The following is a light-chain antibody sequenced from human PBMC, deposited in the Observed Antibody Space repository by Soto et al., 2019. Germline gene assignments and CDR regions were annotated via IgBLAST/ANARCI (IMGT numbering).Light chain of an antibody. J-gene: IGLJ1*01. CDR3: SSYTPSSPYV. CDR1: SSDVGGFNY. V-gene: IGLV2-14*01. CDR2: DVY. Sequence: QSVLTQPASVSGSPGQSITISCTGTSSDVGGFNYVSWYQQHPGKAPKLLIFDVYSRPSGISNRFSGSKSGNTASLTISGLQAEDEADYYCSSYTPSSPYVFGAGTKLTVL.